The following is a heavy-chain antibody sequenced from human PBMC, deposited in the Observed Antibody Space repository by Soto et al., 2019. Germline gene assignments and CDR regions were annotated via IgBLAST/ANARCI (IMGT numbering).Heavy chain of an antibody. CDR3: ARDPFLCSSGSCYSNWFDP. Sequence: SETLSLTCTVFGVSVSSGSYSWSWIRQPPGKGLEWVAYVYYSGTTNYNPSLKSRVTMSVDTSRNQFSLELTSVTAADTAVYHCARDPFLCSSGSCYSNWFDPWGQGTLVTVSP. J-gene: IGHJ5*02. CDR2: VYYSGTT. V-gene: IGHV4-61*01. D-gene: IGHD2-15*01. CDR1: GVSVSSGSYS.